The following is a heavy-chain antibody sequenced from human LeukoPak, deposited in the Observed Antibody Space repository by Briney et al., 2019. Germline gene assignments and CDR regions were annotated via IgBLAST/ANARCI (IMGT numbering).Heavy chain of an antibody. CDR2: IIPIFGTA. V-gene: IGHV1-69*05. D-gene: IGHD3-3*01. CDR1: VCTVGSYA. J-gene: IGHJ6*03. Sequence: GASGKVSCKASVCTVGSYAISCVRQAPGQGREWMGGIIPIFGTANYAQKFHGRVTITTDESTSTAYMELSSLRSEDPAVYYCARGVRFLEWLLLDYYYMAVWGKGTTVTVSS. CDR3: ARGVRFLEWLLLDYYYMAV.